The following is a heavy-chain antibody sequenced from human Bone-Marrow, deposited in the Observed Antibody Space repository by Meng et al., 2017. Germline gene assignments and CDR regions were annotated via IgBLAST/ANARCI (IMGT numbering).Heavy chain of an antibody. J-gene: IGHJ4*02. V-gene: IGHV3-21*01. Sequence: GESLKISCAASGFTFSSYSMNWVRQAPGKGLEWVSSSSSSSSYIYYADSVKGRFTISRDNAKNSLYLQMNSLRAEDTAVYYCAKGDTAMVTTYWGQGTLVTVSS. D-gene: IGHD5-18*01. CDR2: SSSSSSYI. CDR1: GFTFSSYS. CDR3: AKGDTAMVTTY.